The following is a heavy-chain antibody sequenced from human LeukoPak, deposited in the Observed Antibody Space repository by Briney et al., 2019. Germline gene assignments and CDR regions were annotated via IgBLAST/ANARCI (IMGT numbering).Heavy chain of an antibody. J-gene: IGHJ4*02. Sequence: ASVKVSCKASGGTFSSYAISWVRQAPGQGLEWMGWISAYNGNTNYAQKLQGRVTMTTDTSTSTAYMELRSLRSDDTAVYYCARDSKPAYYDSSGFFDYWGQGTLVTVSS. CDR2: ISAYNGNT. D-gene: IGHD3-22*01. CDR1: GGTFSSYA. V-gene: IGHV1-18*01. CDR3: ARDSKPAYYDSSGFFDY.